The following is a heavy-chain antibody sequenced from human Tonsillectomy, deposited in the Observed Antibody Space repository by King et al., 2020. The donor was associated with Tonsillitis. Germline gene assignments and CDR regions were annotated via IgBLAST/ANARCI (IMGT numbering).Heavy chain of an antibody. CDR2: INTNSGGT. CDR1: GYTFTGYY. Sequence: QLVQSGAEVKKPGASVKVSCKASGYTFTGYYMHWVRQAPGQGLEWMGWINTNSGGTNYAQKFQGRVTMTRDTCIRTAYMELSRLRSDDTAVYYCASDVEYLRLYGMDGWVQGTTVTVSS. CDR3: ASDVEYLRLYGMDG. J-gene: IGHJ6*02. V-gene: IGHV1-2*02. D-gene: IGHD1-1*01.